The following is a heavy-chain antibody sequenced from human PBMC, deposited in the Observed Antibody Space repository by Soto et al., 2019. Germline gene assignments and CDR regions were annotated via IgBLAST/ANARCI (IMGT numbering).Heavy chain of an antibody. CDR2: ISSSGNTV. CDR1: AFTFSSYG. J-gene: IGHJ4*02. CDR3: ARDRRLAYCGGDCYSGGVVYY. D-gene: IGHD2-21*02. Sequence: GGSLRLSCAASAFTFSSYGMNWVRQAPGKGLEWISYISSSGNTVYYADSVRGRFTISRDNAKNSVYLQVNSLRDADTAVYYCARDRRLAYCGGDCYSGGVVYYWGQGTLVTVSS. V-gene: IGHV3-48*02.